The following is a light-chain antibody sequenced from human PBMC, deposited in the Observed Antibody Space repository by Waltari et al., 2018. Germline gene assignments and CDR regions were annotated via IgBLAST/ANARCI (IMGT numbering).Light chain of an antibody. CDR1: SSTSGNNY. CDR2: ENT. V-gene: IGLV1-51*02. Sequence: QSVLTQPPSVSAAPGQRVTIPCSGGSSTSGNNYVSWYRQFHGTAPKLLIYENTERPSGIPGRFSGSKSGTSATLDITGLQAGDEADYYCGTWDSSLSGAVFGGGTHLTVL. CDR3: GTWDSSLSGAV. J-gene: IGLJ7*01.